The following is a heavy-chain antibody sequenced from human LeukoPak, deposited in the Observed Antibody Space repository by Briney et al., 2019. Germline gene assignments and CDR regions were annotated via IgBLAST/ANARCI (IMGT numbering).Heavy chain of an antibody. CDR3: ARGDGSGDERDYYYYYMDV. V-gene: IGHV1-69*05. D-gene: IGHD5-12*01. J-gene: IGHJ6*03. Sequence: SVKVSCKASGDTFSSYAISWVRQAPGQGREWMGGVIPIFGTANYAQKFQGRVTITTDESTSTAYMELSSLRSEDTAVYYCARGDGSGDERDYYYYYMDVWGKGTTVTVSS. CDR1: GDTFSSYA. CDR2: VIPIFGTA.